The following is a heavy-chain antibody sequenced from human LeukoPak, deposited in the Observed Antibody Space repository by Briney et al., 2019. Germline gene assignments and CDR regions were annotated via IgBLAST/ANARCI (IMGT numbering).Heavy chain of an antibody. V-gene: IGHV4-34*01. CDR2: INHSGST. D-gene: IGHD3-22*01. CDR3: ASVPIYYDSSGYYRTRLFDY. CDR1: GGSISSYY. Sequence: SETLSLTCTVSGGSISSYYWSWIRQPPGKGLEWIGEINHSGSTNYNPSLKSRVTISVDTSKNQFSLKLSSVTAADTAVYYCASVPIYYDSSGYYRTRLFDYWGQGTLVTVSS. J-gene: IGHJ4*02.